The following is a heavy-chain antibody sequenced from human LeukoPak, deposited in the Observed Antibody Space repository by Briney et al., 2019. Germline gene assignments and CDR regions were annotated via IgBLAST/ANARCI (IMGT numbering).Heavy chain of an antibody. CDR3: ARGSGYFDH. J-gene: IGHJ4*02. CDR2: ISPDGSLQ. D-gene: IGHD3-3*01. V-gene: IGHV3-30*04. Sequence: GGSLRLSCAASGFTFKNFAMPWVRQAPGKGLAWVTLISPDGSLQNYADSVTGRFTISRDNSRNTLFLQMNSLRPEDTAVYYCARGSGYFDHWGQGTLVTVSS. CDR1: GFTFKNFA.